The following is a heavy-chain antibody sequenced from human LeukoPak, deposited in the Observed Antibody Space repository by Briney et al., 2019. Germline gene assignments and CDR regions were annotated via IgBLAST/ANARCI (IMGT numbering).Heavy chain of an antibody. CDR3: ARGPRTYSSSWYYPLDYYYYMDV. CDR2: INHSGST. J-gene: IGHJ6*03. Sequence: WSWIRQPPGKGLEWIGEINHSGSTNYNPSLKSRVTISVDTSKNQFSLKLSSVTAADTAVYYCARGPRTYSSSWYYPLDYYYYMDVWGKGTTVTVSS. D-gene: IGHD6-13*01. V-gene: IGHV4-34*01.